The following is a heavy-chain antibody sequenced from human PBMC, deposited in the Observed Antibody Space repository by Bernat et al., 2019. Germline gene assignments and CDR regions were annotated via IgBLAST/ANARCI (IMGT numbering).Heavy chain of an antibody. CDR2: INPSGGST. CDR3: ARGGYYYDSSGYYYYFDY. V-gene: IGHV1-46*01. Sequence: QVQLVQSGAEVKKPGASVKVSCKASGYTFTSYYMHWVRQAPGQGLEWMGIINPSGGSTSYAQKFQGRVTMTRDTSTNTVYMELSSLRSEDTAVYYCARGGYYYDSSGYYYYFDYWGQGTLVTVSS. D-gene: IGHD3-22*01. J-gene: IGHJ4*02. CDR1: GYTFTSYY.